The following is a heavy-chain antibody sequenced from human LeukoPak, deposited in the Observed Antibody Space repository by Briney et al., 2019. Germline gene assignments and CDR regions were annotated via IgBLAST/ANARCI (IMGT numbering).Heavy chain of an antibody. CDR3: AKATGLLWFGELIDH. J-gene: IGHJ4*02. D-gene: IGHD3-10*01. V-gene: IGHV3-23*01. CDR1: GFTFSSYA. Sequence: GGSLRLSCAASGFTFSSYAMSWVRQAPGKGLEWVSAISGSGGSTYYADSVKGRFTISRDNSKNTLYLQMNSLRAEDTAVYYCAKATGLLWFGELIDHWGQGTLVTVSS. CDR2: ISGSGGST.